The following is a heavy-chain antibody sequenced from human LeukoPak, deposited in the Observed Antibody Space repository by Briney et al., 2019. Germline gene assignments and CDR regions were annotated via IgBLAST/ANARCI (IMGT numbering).Heavy chain of an antibody. D-gene: IGHD6-13*01. Sequence: GGSLRLSCAASGFNFDAYAMHWVRQAPGKGLQWISLISADGGSTYYADSVKGRFTISRDNSRNSLYLQMDSLTTEDTAFYYCAKDKAGTIVWYGRWAIGLFDYWGQGTLLTVSS. J-gene: IGHJ4*02. CDR1: GFNFDAYA. CDR2: ISADGGST. V-gene: IGHV3-43*02. CDR3: AKDKAGTIVWYGRWAIGLFDY.